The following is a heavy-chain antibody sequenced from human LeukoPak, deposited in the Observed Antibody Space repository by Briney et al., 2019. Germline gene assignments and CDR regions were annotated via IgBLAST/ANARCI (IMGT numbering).Heavy chain of an antibody. CDR2: INSDGSKR. Sequence: GGSLRLSCAASGFTFSRYWMHWVRQAPGKGLVWVSNINSDGSKRNHADSVKGRFTISRDNAKNTLYLQMNSLRAKDTAVYYCVRDDGSYSLDYWGQGTLVTVSS. D-gene: IGHD1-26*01. J-gene: IGHJ4*02. V-gene: IGHV3-74*01. CDR3: VRDDGSYSLDY. CDR1: GFTFSRYW.